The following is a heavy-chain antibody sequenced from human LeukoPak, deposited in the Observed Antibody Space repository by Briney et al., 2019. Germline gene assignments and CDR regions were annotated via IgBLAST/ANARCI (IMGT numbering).Heavy chain of an antibody. D-gene: IGHD5-24*01. Sequence: GGSLRLSCAASGLSFGFYAMSWVRQAPGKGLEWVSSISGGGAGTYYADSVRGRFTISRDNSKNTLYLQMDSLRAEDTAVYYCARDGDAYNFDFWGQGALVTVSS. J-gene: IGHJ4*02. CDR2: ISGGGAGT. V-gene: IGHV3-23*01. CDR3: ARDGDAYNFDF. CDR1: GLSFGFYA.